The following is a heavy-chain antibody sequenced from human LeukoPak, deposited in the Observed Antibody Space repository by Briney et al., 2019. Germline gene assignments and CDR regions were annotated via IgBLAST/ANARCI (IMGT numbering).Heavy chain of an antibody. J-gene: IGHJ4*02. V-gene: IGHV3-66*01. CDR3: ARGTVVTGFFDY. Sequence: PGGSLRLSCAASGFTVSSKYMSWVRQAPGKGLEWVSVIYSGGSTYYADSVKGRFTISRDNAKSSLYLQMNSLRAEDTAVFFCARGTVVTGFFDYWGQGNLVTVSS. CDR1: GFTVSSKY. D-gene: IGHD4-23*01. CDR2: IYSGGST.